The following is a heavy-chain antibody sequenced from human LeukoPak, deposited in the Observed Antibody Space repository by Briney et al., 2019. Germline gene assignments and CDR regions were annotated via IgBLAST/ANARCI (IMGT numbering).Heavy chain of an antibody. V-gene: IGHV4-59*01. J-gene: IGHJ4*02. CDR3: AEDGIRYFDWLFPYFDY. D-gene: IGHD3-9*01. CDR1: GGSISSYY. CDR2: IYYSGST. Sequence: PSETLSLTCTGSGGSISSYYWSWISQPPGKALAWIGYIYYSGSTNYHPSLKSRVTISVDTSKNQFSLKLSSVTAADTAVFFQAEDGIRYFDWLFPYFDYWGQGTLVTVSS.